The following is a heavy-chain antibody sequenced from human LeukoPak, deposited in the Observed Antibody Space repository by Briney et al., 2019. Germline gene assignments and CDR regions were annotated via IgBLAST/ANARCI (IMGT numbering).Heavy chain of an antibody. CDR1: GGSISNSDYC. CDR2: ISYSGST. V-gene: IGHV4-31*03. J-gene: IGHJ4*02. D-gene: IGHD2-15*01. CDR3: ARDPGSAATYFDY. Sequence: SETLSLTCTVSGGSISNSDYCWGWVRQPPGKGLEWIGYISYSGSTYYNPSLMSRVTISGDTSKNQFSLKLSSVTAADTAVYYCARDPGSAATYFDYWGQGTLITVSS.